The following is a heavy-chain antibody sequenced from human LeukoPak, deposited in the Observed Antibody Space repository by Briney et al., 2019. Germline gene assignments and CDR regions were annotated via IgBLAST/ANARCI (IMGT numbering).Heavy chain of an antibody. V-gene: IGHV4-59*01. CDR2: IYYSGST. CDR3: ASNLRGEPAAYGY. CDR1: GGSISSYY. J-gene: IGHJ4*02. Sequence: SETLSLTCTVSGGSISSYYWSWIRQPPGKGLEWIGYIYYSGSTNYNPSLKSRVTISVDTSKNQFSLKLSSVTAADTAVYYCASNLRGEPAAYGYWGQGTLVTVSS. D-gene: IGHD2-2*01.